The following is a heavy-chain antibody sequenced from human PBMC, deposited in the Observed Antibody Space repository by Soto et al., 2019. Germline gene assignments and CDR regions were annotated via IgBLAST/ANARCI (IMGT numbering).Heavy chain of an antibody. D-gene: IGHD3-22*01. CDR1: GFTFSNAW. J-gene: IGHJ6*02. Sequence: GGSLRLSCAASGFTFSNAWMSWVRQAPGKGLEWVGRIKSKTDGGTTDYAAPVKGRFTISRDDSKNTLYLQMNSLKTEDTAVYYCTTAAGIVVVRDYYYYGMDVWGQGTTVTVSS. CDR2: IKSKTDGGTT. V-gene: IGHV3-15*01. CDR3: TTAAGIVVVRDYYYYGMDV.